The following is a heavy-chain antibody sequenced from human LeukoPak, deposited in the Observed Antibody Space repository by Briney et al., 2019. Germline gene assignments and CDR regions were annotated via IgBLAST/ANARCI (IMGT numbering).Heavy chain of an antibody. CDR1: GFTFSSYG. D-gene: IGHD3-22*01. V-gene: IGHV3-33*01. J-gene: IGHJ3*02. CDR3: ARERNRYYYDSSGYHDAFDI. CDR2: IWYDGSNK. Sequence: GRSLRLSCAASGFTFSSYGMHWVRQAPGKGLEWVAVIWYDGSNKYYADSVKGRFTISKDNSKNTLYLQMNSLRAEDTAVYYCARERNRYYYDSSGYHDAFDIWGQGTMVTVSS.